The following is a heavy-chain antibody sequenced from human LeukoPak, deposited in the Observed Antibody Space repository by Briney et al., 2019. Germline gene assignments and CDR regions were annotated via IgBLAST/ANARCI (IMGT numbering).Heavy chain of an antibody. D-gene: IGHD6-19*01. J-gene: IGHJ4*02. V-gene: IGHV3-30-3*01. CDR3: ARDRDSSGWYDY. CDR1: GFTFSSYA. Sequence: PGGSLRLSCAPSGFTFSSYAVQWARQAPGRGLGWVSVISYDGSNKYYADSVKGRFTISRDNSKNTLYLQMNSLRAEDTAVYYCARDRDSSGWYDYWGQGTLVTVSS. CDR2: ISYDGSNK.